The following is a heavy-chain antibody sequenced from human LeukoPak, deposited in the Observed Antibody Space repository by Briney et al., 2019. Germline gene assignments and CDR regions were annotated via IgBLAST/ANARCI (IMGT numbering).Heavy chain of an antibody. CDR2: IKQDGDQK. J-gene: IGHJ4*02. D-gene: IGHD3-10*01. V-gene: IGHV3-7*03. Sequence: GGSLRLSCAASGFTFRCFWMSWVRQAPGKGLEWVANIKQDGDQKHYADSVRGRFTISRDNAKNSLYLQMNSLRAEDTAVYYCARFAKGYGSGDIDYWGQGTLVTVSS. CDR3: ARFAKGYGSGDIDY. CDR1: GFTFRCFW.